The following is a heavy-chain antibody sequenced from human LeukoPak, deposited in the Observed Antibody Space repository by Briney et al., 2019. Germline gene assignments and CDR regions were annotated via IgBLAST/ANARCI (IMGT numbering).Heavy chain of an antibody. V-gene: IGHV3-7*01. D-gene: IGHD3-3*01. J-gene: IGHJ6*02. CDR2: IKEDGTET. Sequence: PGGSLRLSCAASGFMFSSNWMSWVRLAPGKGLEWVANIKEDGTETYYVDSVKGRFTISRDNAKNTLYLQMNSLRAEDTAVYYCAREVYYDFWSGYRQTSRSRDRYYYYGMDVWGQGTTVTVSS. CDR1: GFMFSSNW. CDR3: AREVYYDFWSGYRQTSRSRDRYYYYGMDV.